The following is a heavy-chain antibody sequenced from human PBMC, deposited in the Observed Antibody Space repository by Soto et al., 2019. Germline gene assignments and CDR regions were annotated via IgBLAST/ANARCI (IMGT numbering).Heavy chain of an antibody. V-gene: IGHV3-53*02. CDR1: GFSIRSNY. CDR2: TFSGGNT. CDR3: ARKPPSAIQVWGVGMDV. D-gene: IGHD2-21*01. J-gene: IGHJ6*02. Sequence: ELQLVETGGGLIQTGGSLRLSCAASGFSIRSNYIAWVRQPPGKGLEWVSTTFSGGNTEYAASVKGRCSISRDNYKNTLYRQMDNLRVEDTAVYYCARKPPSAIQVWGVGMDVWGQGTTVSVSS.